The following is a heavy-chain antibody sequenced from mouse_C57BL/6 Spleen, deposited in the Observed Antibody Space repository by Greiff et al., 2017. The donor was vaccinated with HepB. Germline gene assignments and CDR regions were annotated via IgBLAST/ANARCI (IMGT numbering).Heavy chain of an antibody. CDR2: IDPSDSYT. V-gene: IGHV1-50*01. CDR1: GYTFTSYW. Sequence: QVQLQQSGAELVKPGASVKLSCKASGYTFTSYWMQWVKQRPGQGLEWIGEIDPSDSYTNYNQKFKGKATLTVDTSSSTAYMQLSSLTSEDSAVYYCARGTYWGQGTTLTVSS. D-gene: IGHD3-3*01. J-gene: IGHJ2*01. CDR3: ARGTY.